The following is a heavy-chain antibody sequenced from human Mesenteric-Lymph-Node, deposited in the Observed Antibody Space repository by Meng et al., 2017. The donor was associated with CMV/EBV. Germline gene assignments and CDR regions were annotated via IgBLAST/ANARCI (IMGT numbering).Heavy chain of an antibody. CDR3: ARGALRFLEWLGGRVGYYYYGMDV. D-gene: IGHD3-3*01. V-gene: IGHV4-61*01. CDR1: GGSVSSGRYY. Sequence: SETLSLTCTVSGGSVSSGRYYWSWIRQPPGKGLEWIGHMYYDGSTKYNPSLKSRVTTSVDTSKNQFSLKLSSVTAADTAVYYCARGALRFLEWLGGRVGYYYYGMDVWGQGTTVTVSS. CDR2: MYYDGST. J-gene: IGHJ6*02.